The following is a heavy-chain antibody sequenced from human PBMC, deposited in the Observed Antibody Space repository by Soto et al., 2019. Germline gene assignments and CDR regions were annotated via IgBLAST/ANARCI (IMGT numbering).Heavy chain of an antibody. CDR2: ISFDGTNK. J-gene: IGHJ6*02. D-gene: IGHD3-22*01. CDR1: KFTFASYV. CDR3: AREMIPMIMGGMSAMDV. V-gene: IGHV3-30*04. Sequence: QVQLVESGGGVVQPERSQRLSCTASKFTFASYVTHWVRQAPGEGLEWVALISFDGTNKYYADSVKGRFTISRDNSKNTMYLQMNSLRPEDTAVYYFAREMIPMIMGGMSAMDVWGQGTTVTVS.